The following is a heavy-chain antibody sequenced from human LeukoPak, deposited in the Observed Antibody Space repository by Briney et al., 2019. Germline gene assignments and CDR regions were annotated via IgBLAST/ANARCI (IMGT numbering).Heavy chain of an antibody. CDR3: ARVPFTASLGDYFDY. J-gene: IGHJ4*02. V-gene: IGHV3-66*01. CDR2: IYSGGRT. CDR1: GFTTSDNY. Sequence: GGSLRLSCAASGFTTSDNYITWVRQAPGKGRQWVSVIYSGGRTNYADSVKGRFSMSRDKSNGTVYLQLNSLRTEDTAVYFCARVPFTASLGDYFDYWGQGALVTVSS. D-gene: IGHD3-16*01.